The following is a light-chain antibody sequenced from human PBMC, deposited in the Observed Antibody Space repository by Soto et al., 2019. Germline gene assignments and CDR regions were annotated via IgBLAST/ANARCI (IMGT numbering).Light chain of an antibody. CDR2: GAS. Sequence: EIVMTQSPATLSVSPGERATLSCTASQSVSSNLAWYQQKPGQAPRLLIYGASTRATGIPARFSGSGSGTEFTLTISSLQSEDFAVYYCQQYNNWPLTVGGGTKVDSK. CDR1: QSVSSN. J-gene: IGKJ4*01. V-gene: IGKV3-15*01. CDR3: QQYNNWPLT.